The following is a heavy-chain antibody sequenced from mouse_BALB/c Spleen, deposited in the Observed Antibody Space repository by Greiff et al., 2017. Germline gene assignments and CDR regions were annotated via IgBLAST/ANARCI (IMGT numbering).Heavy chain of an antibody. J-gene: IGHJ2*01. CDR3: ARAHYYGSSYGYFDF. CDR2: ISTYYGDA. Sequence: VKLVESGAELVRPGVSVKISCKGSGYTFTDYAMHWVKQSHAKSLEWIGVISTYYGDASYNQKFKGKATMTVDKSSSTAYMELARLTSEDSAIYYCARAHYYGSSYGYFDFWGQGTTLTVSS. D-gene: IGHD1-1*01. CDR1: GYTFTDYA. V-gene: IGHV1S137*01.